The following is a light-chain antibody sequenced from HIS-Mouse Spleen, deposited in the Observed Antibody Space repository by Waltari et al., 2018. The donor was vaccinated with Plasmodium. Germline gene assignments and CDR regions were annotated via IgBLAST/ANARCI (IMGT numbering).Light chain of an antibody. CDR2: DVS. CDR1: SSDVGGYNC. Sequence: QSALTQPRSVSGSPGQSVTISCTGTSSDVGGYNCVSWYQQHPGKAPKLMIYDVSTRPSGVPDRFSGSKSGNTASLTISGLQAEDEADYYCCSYAGSYTLVFGGGTKLTVL. J-gene: IGLJ3*02. V-gene: IGLV2-11*01. CDR3: CSYAGSYTLV.